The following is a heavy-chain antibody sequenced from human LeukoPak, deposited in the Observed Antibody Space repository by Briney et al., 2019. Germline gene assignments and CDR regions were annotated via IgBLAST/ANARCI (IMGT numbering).Heavy chain of an antibody. Sequence: SVKVSCKASGGTFGRYVISWVRQAPGQGLEWMGGIIPIFGTANYAQKFQGRVTITADESTITAYMELSSLRSEDTAVYYCARGAFGVFPPATYYYYLDVWGKGTTVTVSS. V-gene: IGHV1-69*13. CDR2: IIPIFGTA. D-gene: IGHD3-3*01. J-gene: IGHJ6*03. CDR3: ARGAFGVFPPATYYYYLDV. CDR1: GGTFGRYV.